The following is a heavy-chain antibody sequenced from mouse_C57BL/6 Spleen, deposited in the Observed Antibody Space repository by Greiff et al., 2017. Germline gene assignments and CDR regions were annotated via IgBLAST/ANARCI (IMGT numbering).Heavy chain of an antibody. CDR1: GYTFTSYW. V-gene: IGHV1-53*01. CDR3: AREDYYGSSYEGDFDY. Sequence: QVQLQQPGTELVKPGASVKLSCKASGYTFTSYWMHWVKQRPGQGLEWIGNINPSNGGTNYNEKFKSKATLTVDKSSSTAYMQLSSLTSEDSAVYYCAREDYYGSSYEGDFDYWGQGTTLTVAS. J-gene: IGHJ2*01. CDR2: INPSNGGT. D-gene: IGHD1-1*01.